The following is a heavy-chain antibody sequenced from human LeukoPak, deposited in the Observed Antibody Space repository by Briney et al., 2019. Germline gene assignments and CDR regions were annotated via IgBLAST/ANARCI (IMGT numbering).Heavy chain of an antibody. Sequence: GGSLRLSCSASGFTFSSYAMHWVRQAPGKGLEYVSAISSNGGSTYYADSVKGRFTISRDNSKNTLYLQMSSLRAEDTAVYYCVKEYYSSGWYKVEGHFDYWGQGTLVTVSS. CDR3: VKEYYSSGWYKVEGHFDY. V-gene: IGHV3-64D*06. J-gene: IGHJ4*02. CDR2: ISSNGGST. CDR1: GFTFSSYA. D-gene: IGHD6-19*01.